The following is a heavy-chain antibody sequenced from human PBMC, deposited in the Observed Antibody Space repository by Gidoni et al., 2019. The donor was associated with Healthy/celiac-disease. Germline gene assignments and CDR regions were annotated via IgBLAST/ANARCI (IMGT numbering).Heavy chain of an antibody. V-gene: IGHV3-66*02. J-gene: IGHJ4*02. CDR1: GFPVSSNY. CDR3: ARVNYYDSSGYYPL. Sequence: EVQLVESGGGLVQPGGSLRLSCAASGFPVSSNYMRWVRQAPGKGLEWVSVIYSGGSTYYADSVKGRFTISRDNSKNTLYLQMNSRRAEDTAVYYCARVNYYDSSGYYPLWGQGTLVTVSS. CDR2: IYSGGST. D-gene: IGHD3-22*01.